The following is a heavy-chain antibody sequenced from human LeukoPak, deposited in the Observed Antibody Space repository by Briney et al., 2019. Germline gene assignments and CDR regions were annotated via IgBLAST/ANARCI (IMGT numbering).Heavy chain of an antibody. Sequence: SETLSLTCTGSGGSISSSTYYWGWIRQSPGKGLEWIGSMSYSGSAYYNPSLKSRVTISVDTSKNQFSLKLSSVTAADTAVYYCARVAGAATECLDCWGQGTLVTVSS. CDR2: MSYSGSA. D-gene: IGHD6-13*01. V-gene: IGHV4-39*01. CDR3: ARVAGAATECLDC. CDR1: GGSISSSTYY. J-gene: IGHJ4*02.